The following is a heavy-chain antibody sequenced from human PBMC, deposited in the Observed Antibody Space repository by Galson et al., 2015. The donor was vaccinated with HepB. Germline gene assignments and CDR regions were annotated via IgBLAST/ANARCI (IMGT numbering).Heavy chain of an antibody. CDR1: GFTFSSYW. CDR3: ARGIQPRDGYNFLYFDY. V-gene: IGHV3-7*03. J-gene: IGHJ4*02. CDR2: IKQDGSEK. D-gene: IGHD5-24*01. Sequence: SLRLSCAASGFTFSSYWMSWVRQAPGKGLEWVANIKQDGSEKYYVDSVKGRFTISRDNAKNSLYLQMNSLRAEDTAVYYCARGIQPRDGYNFLYFDYWGQGTLVTVSS.